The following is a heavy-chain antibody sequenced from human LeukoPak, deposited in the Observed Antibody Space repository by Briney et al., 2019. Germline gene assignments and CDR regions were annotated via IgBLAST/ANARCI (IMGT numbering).Heavy chain of an antibody. CDR2: IRSKAYGGTT. J-gene: IGHJ4*02. V-gene: IGHV3-49*03. CDR1: GFTFGDYA. Sequence: GRSLRLSCTASGFTFGDYAMSWFRQAPGKGLEWVGFIRSKAYGGTTEYAASVKARFTISRDDSKSIAYLQMNSLKTEDTAVYYCTRDRCGGDCYSDYWGQGTLVTVSS. CDR3: TRDRCGGDCYSDY. D-gene: IGHD2-21*02.